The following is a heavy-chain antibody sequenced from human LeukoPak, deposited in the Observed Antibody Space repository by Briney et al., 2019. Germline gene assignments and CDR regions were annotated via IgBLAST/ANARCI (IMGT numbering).Heavy chain of an antibody. CDR2: IYHSGST. CDR1: GGSISSGGYS. Sequence: SETLSFTCAVSGGSISSGGYSWRWIRQPPGKSLEWIGYIYHSGSTYYNPSLKSRVTISVDRSKNQFSLKLSSVTAADTAVYYCARVNVVGATRGLDYYGMDVWGQGTTVTVSS. V-gene: IGHV4-30-2*01. D-gene: IGHD1-26*01. CDR3: ARVNVVGATRGLDYYGMDV. J-gene: IGHJ6*02.